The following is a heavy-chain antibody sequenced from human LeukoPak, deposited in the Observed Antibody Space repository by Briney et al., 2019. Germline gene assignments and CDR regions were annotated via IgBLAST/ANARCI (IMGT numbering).Heavy chain of an antibody. Sequence: PGGSLRLSCAASGFTFSSYGMHWVRQAPGKGLEWVAVISYDGSNKYYADSVKGRFTISRDNSKNTLYLQMNSLRAEDTAVYYCAKDRDIVVVVAAAGPAFDIWGQGTMVTVSS. CDR1: GFTFSSYG. D-gene: IGHD2-15*01. CDR3: AKDRDIVVVVAAAGPAFDI. J-gene: IGHJ3*02. CDR2: ISYDGSNK. V-gene: IGHV3-30*18.